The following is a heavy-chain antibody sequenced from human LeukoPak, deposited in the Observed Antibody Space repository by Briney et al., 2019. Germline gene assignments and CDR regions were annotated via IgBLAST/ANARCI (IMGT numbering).Heavy chain of an antibody. CDR2: IRSKANNYAT. CDR1: GFTFSGSA. V-gene: IGHV3-73*01. CDR3: TRTRDGQNYEYNYYHGMDA. Sequence: PGGSLRLSCAASGFTFSGSAMHWVRQASGKGLEWVGRIRSKANNYATAYAASVKGRFSISRDDSKNTAYLQVNSLKTEDTAVYYCTRTRDGQNYEYNYYHGMDAWGQGTTVTVSS. J-gene: IGHJ6*02. D-gene: IGHD5-24*01.